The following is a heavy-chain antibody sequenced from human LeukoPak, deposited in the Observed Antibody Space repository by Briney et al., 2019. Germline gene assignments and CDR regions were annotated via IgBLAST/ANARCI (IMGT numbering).Heavy chain of an antibody. J-gene: IGHJ4*02. D-gene: IGHD5-24*01. V-gene: IGHV1-8*01. CDR1: GYTFSSSD. CDR3: AREGEMATIGFDY. CDR2: MNPNSGNT. Sequence: ASVKVSCKASGYTFSSSDINWVRQATGQGLEWKGWMNPNSGNTYYAQRFQGRVTMTRDTSTSTVYMELSSLRSEDTAVYYCAREGEMATIGFDYWGQGTLVTVSS.